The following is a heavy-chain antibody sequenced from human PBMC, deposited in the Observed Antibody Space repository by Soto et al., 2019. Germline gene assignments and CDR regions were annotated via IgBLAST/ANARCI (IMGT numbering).Heavy chain of an antibody. CDR3: ARHQGTYYDILTGYYSVDY. CDR2: IYPGDSDT. J-gene: IGHJ4*02. V-gene: IGHV5-51*01. D-gene: IGHD3-9*01. Sequence: QITGKGLEWMGIIYPGDSDTRYSPSFQGQVTISADKSISTAYLQWSSLKASDTAMYYCARHQGTYYDILTGYYSVDYWGQGTLVTVSS.